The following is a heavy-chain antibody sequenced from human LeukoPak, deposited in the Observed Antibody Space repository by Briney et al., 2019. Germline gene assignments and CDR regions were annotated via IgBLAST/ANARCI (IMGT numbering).Heavy chain of an antibody. CDR2: IYHSEST. CDR3: ARVRDGYNFGYFDY. J-gene: IGHJ4*02. V-gene: IGHV4-39*07. D-gene: IGHD5-24*01. CDR1: GGSISGSSYY. Sequence: PSETLSLTCTVSGGSISGSSYYWGWIRQPPGKGLEWIGSIYHSESTYYNPSLKSRVTISVDTSTNQFSLKLRSVTAADTAVYYCARVRDGYNFGYFDYWGQGTLVTVSS.